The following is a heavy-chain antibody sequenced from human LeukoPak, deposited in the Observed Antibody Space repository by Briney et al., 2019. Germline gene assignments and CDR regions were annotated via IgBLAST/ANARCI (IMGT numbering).Heavy chain of an antibody. V-gene: IGHV3-48*01. CDR1: GFTFSSYS. D-gene: IGHD3-22*01. J-gene: IGHJ4*02. CDR2: ISSGSSTI. CDR3: ARVLHKRNYDSSDYYGY. Sequence: GGTLRLSCAASGFTFSSYSMNWVRQAPGKGLGWISFISSGSSTIYDADSVKGRFTISRDNAKNSLYLQMNSLRAEDTAVYYCARVLHKRNYDSSDYYGYWGQGTLVTVSS.